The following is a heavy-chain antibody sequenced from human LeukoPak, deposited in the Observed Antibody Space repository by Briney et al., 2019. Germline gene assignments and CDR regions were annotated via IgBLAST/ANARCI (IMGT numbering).Heavy chain of an antibody. CDR1: ELNVSNNY. CDR3: ARDRRWIHGYSSSEADY. Sequence: GGSLRLSCAASELNVSNNYMSWVRQAPGKGLEWVANIKQDGSEKYYVDSVKGRFTISRDNAKNSLYLQMNSLRAEDTAVYYCARDRRWIHGYSSSEADYWGQGTLVTVSP. D-gene: IGHD6-13*01. J-gene: IGHJ4*02. V-gene: IGHV3-7*01. CDR2: IKQDGSEK.